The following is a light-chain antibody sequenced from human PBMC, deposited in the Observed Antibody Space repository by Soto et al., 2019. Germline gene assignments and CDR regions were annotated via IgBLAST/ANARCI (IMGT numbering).Light chain of an antibody. CDR2: DVT. CDR1: SSDVGAYNY. J-gene: IGLJ1*01. CDR3: CSYVGTYSHV. Sequence: QSALTQPRSVSGSRGQSITISCTGTSSDVGAYNYVSWYQQHPGKVPKLMLYDVTKRPSGVPDRFSGSKSGNTASLTISGLQAEDEADYYCCSYVGTYSHVFGTGTKVTVL. V-gene: IGLV2-11*01.